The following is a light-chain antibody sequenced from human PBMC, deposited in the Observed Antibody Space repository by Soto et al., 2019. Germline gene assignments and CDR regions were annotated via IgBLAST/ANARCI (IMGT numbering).Light chain of an antibody. CDR3: CSYAGSSTWV. V-gene: IGLV2-23*02. CDR1: SSDVGIYNL. CDR2: EVS. Sequence: QSALTQPASVSGSPGQSITISCTGTSSDVGIYNLVFWYQQRPGKAPKLMIYEVSKRPSGVSNRFSGSKSGNTASLTISRLQAEDEADYSCCSYAGSSTWVFGGGTKVTVL. J-gene: IGLJ3*02.